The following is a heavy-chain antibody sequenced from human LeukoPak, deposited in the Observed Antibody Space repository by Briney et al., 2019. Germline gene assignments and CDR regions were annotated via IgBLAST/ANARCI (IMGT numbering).Heavy chain of an antibody. D-gene: IGHD3-3*01. CDR1: GGSFSGYY. V-gene: IGHV4-34*01. CDR2: INHSGST. J-gene: IGHJ4*02. Sequence: SETLSLTCAVYGGSFSGYYWSWIRQPPGKGPEWIGEINHSGSTNYNPSLKSRVTISVDTSKNQFSLKLSSVTAADTAVYYCARGRGVLRFLEWLGFFDYWGQGTLVTVSS. CDR3: ARGRGVLRFLEWLGFFDY.